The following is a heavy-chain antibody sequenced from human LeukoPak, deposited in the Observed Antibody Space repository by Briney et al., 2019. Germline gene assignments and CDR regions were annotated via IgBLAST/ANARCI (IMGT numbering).Heavy chain of an antibody. Sequence: ASVRVSCKASGGTFSSYAISWVRQAPGQGLEWMGGIIPIFGTANYAQKFQGRVTITTDESTSTAYMELSSLRSEDTAVYYCARAGRENSTSWNYYYYYMDVWGKGTTVTVSS. V-gene: IGHV1-69*05. CDR1: GGTFSSYA. CDR3: ARAGRENSTSWNYYYYYMDV. D-gene: IGHD2-2*01. J-gene: IGHJ6*03. CDR2: IIPIFGTA.